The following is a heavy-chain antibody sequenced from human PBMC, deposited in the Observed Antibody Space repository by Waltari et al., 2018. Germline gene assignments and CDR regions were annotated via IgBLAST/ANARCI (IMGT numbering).Heavy chain of an antibody. Sequence: EVQLVESGGGLIQPGGSLRLSCAASGFTVSSNYMSWVRQAPGKGLEWVSVIYSGGSTYYADSVKGRFTISRDNSKNTLYLQMNSLRAEDTAVYYCARDQNYYDSSGYGMDVWGQGTTVTVSS. CDR2: IYSGGST. D-gene: IGHD3-22*01. CDR3: ARDQNYYDSSGYGMDV. CDR1: GFTVSSNY. V-gene: IGHV3-53*01. J-gene: IGHJ6*02.